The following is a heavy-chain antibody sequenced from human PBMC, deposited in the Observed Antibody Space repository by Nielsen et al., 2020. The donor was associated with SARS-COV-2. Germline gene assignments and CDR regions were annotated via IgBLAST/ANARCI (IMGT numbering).Heavy chain of an antibody. V-gene: IGHV3-7*03. CDR1: GFSFSETW. Sequence: GGSLRLSCVASGFSFSETWMSWVRQVPGKGLEWVADIKPDGSEQQYVDSVKGRFTISRDNAKSSMSLQMNSLRAEDTALYYCAQLGDYGDYWGQGTLVTVSS. CDR3: AQLGDYGDY. D-gene: IGHD7-27*01. J-gene: IGHJ4*02. CDR2: IKPDGSEQ.